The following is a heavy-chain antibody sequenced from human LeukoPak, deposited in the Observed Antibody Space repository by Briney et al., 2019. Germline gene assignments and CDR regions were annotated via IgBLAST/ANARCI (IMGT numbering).Heavy chain of an antibody. V-gene: IGHV3-23*01. CDR1: GFTFRTSA. CDR3: ATDNHLAS. CDR2: ISDSGTST. Sequence: PGGSLRLSCAACGFTFRTSAMKWVRQAPGKGLEGVGLISDSGTSTYYGESVTGPFSISRDNSNNRLFLQMNSLKVEDTASYFCATDNHLASWGQGTQVTVSA. J-gene: IGHJ4*02. D-gene: IGHD1-14*01.